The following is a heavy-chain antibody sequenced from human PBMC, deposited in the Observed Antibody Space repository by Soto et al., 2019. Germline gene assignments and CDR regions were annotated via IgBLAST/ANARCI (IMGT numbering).Heavy chain of an antibody. J-gene: IGHJ4*02. CDR1: GFTFSGYA. D-gene: IGHD1-20*01. CDR2: TGATGRTT. CDR3: ATVHNTSRSFDY. Sequence: GGSLRLSCAASGFTFSGYAMTWVRQAPGKGLEWVSTTGATGRTTYYADSVKGRFTVSRDNSKNTLDLQMSSLRVEDTAVYYCATVHNTSRSFDYWGQGTLVTVSS. V-gene: IGHV3-23*01.